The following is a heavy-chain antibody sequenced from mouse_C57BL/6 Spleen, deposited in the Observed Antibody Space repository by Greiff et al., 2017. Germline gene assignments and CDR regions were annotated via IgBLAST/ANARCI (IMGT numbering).Heavy chain of an antibody. V-gene: IGHV1-52*01. CDR2: IDPSDSET. D-gene: IGHD2-4*01. CDR1: GYTFTSYW. Sequence: QVQLQQPGAELVRPGSSVKLSCKASGYTFTSYWMHWVKQRPIQGLEWIGNIDPSDSETHYNQKFKDKATLTVDKSSSTAYMQLSSLTSEDSAVYYCAREDDYDGGAYWGQGTLVTVSA. J-gene: IGHJ3*01. CDR3: AREDDYDGGAY.